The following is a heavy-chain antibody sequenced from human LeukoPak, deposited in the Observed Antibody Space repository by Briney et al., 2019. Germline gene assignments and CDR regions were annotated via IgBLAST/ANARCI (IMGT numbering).Heavy chain of an antibody. D-gene: IGHD7-27*01. CDR1: GFTFCSYT. V-gene: IGHV3-23*01. CDR2: ITTGGPNT. Sequence: GGSLRLSCTASGFTFCSYTMSWVRQAPGKGLKWVSTITTGGPNTYYADSVKGRFTVSRDDSKNTLYLQMNSLRAEDTAVYYCAKDGGLWVSAHWGDSWGRGTLVTVSS. J-gene: IGHJ4*02. CDR3: AKDGGLWVSAHWGDS.